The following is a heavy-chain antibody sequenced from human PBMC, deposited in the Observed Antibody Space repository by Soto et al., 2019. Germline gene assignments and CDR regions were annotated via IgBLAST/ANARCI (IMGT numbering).Heavy chain of an antibody. CDR1: GYSFTNYW. Sequence: EVQLVQSGAEVKKTGESLRISCKGSGYSFTNYWITWVRQMPGKGLEWLGRVDPTDSYSNYSPSFQGHVTISADKSISTAYRQWSSLKASDTAMYYCARDSYYTSGNYFTYYTYARDGWGQGTTVTVSS. J-gene: IGHJ6*02. CDR2: VDPTDSYS. V-gene: IGHV5-10-1*03. CDR3: ARDSYYTSGNYFTYYTYARDG. D-gene: IGHD3-10*01.